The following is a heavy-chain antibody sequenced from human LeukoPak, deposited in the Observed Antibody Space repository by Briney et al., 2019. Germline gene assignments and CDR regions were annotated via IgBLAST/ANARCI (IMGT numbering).Heavy chain of an antibody. V-gene: IGHV3-48*04. D-gene: IGHD6-13*01. Sequence: GGSLRLSCAASGFTFSSYSMNWVRQAPGKGLEWVSYISSSGSTIYYADSVKGRFTISRDNAKNSLYLQMNSLRAEDTAVYYCARAYSSSRYYFDYWGQGTLVTVSS. CDR3: ARAYSSSRYYFDY. J-gene: IGHJ4*02. CDR1: GFTFSSYS. CDR2: ISSSGSTI.